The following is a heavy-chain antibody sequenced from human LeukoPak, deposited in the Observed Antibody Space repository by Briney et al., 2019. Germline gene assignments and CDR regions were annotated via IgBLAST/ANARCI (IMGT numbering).Heavy chain of an antibody. D-gene: IGHD4/OR15-4a*01. Sequence: GGSLRLSCSASGFTFSDYALHWVRQAPGKGLEYVSAINSNGVSTYYADSVKGRFTISRDNSKNTLYLQMSSLRPEDTAVYYCVKEMVLTTSAFDYWGQGNLVTVSS. J-gene: IGHJ4*02. CDR1: GFTFSDYA. V-gene: IGHV3-64D*09. CDR2: INSNGVST. CDR3: VKEMVLTTSAFDY.